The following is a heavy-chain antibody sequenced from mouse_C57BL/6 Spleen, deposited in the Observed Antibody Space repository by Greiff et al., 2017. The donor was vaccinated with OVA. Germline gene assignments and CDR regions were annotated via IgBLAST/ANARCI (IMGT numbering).Heavy chain of an antibody. CDR1: GFNIKNTY. V-gene: IGHV14-3*01. CDR3: ARSLLLPNYFDY. D-gene: IGHD5-5*01. Sequence: DVLLVASVAELVRPGASVKLSCTASGFNIKNTYMHWVKQRPEQGLEWIGRIDPANGNTKYAPKFQGKATITADTSSNTAYLQLSSLTSEDTAIYYCARSLLLPNYFDYWGQGTTLTVSS. J-gene: IGHJ2*01. CDR2: IDPANGNT.